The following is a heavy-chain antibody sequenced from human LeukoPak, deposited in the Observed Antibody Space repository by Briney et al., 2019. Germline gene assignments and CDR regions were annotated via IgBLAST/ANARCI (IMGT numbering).Heavy chain of an antibody. CDR3: AKKHYFGSGSYEY. J-gene: IGHJ4*02. V-gene: IGHV3-23*01. CDR1: GFTFSNYA. Sequence: PGGSLRLSCAASGFTFSNYAMSWVRQAPGKGLEWVSAISGSGDSTYYADSVKGRFTISRDNSKNTLYLQMNSLRAEDTAVYYCAKKHYFGSGSYEYWGQGTLVTVSS. D-gene: IGHD3-10*01. CDR2: ISGSGDST.